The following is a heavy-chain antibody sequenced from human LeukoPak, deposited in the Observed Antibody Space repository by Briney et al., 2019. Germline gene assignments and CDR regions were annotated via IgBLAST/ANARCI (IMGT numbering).Heavy chain of an antibody. J-gene: IGHJ6*03. Sequence: SVKVSCKASGGTFSSYAISWVRQAPGQGLEWMGGIIPIFGTANYAQKFQGRVTITTDESTSTAYMELSSLRSEDTAVYYCARGSGRIQPENYYYYYYMDVWGKGTTVTVSS. D-gene: IGHD5-18*01. CDR3: ARGSGRIQPENYYYYYYMDV. CDR1: GGTFSSYA. CDR2: IIPIFGTA. V-gene: IGHV1-69*05.